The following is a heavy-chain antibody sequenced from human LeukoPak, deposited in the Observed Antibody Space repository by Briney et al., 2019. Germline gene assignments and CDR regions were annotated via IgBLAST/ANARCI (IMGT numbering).Heavy chain of an antibody. J-gene: IGHJ3*02. Sequence: GGSLRLSCAVSGITLSNYGMSWVRQAPGKRLEWVAGISGSGGSTNYADSVKGRFSISRDNSKNTLDLQMNSLRAEDTAVYYCAKVSISSSLYDAFDIWGQGTMVTVSS. D-gene: IGHD6-13*01. CDR1: GITLSNYG. CDR3: AKVSISSSLYDAFDI. CDR2: ISGSGGST. V-gene: IGHV3-23*01.